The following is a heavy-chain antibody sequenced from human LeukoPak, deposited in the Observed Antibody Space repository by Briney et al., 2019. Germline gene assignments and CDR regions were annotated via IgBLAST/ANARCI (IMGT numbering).Heavy chain of an antibody. J-gene: IGHJ3*02. CDR2: IYYSGST. D-gene: IGHD6-19*01. V-gene: IGHV4-59*01. CDR1: GGSISSYY. CDR3: ARDSSGWYYAFDI. Sequence: PSETLSLTCTVSGGSISSYYWRWIRQPPGKGLERIGYIYYSGSTNYNPSLKSRVTISVDTSKNQFSLKLSSVTAADTAVYYCARDSSGWYYAFDIWGQGTMVTVSS.